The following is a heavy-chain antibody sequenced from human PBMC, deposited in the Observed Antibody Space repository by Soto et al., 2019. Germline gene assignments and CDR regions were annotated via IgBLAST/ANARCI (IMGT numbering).Heavy chain of an antibody. CDR3: TRLGGFYQALDS. V-gene: IGHV4-59*08. Sequence: SETLSLTCSISGGSLSGYYWTWTRQPPGKGLEWIGYIYYVGTTTYNPSLKNRVTISLDTPKNHFSLKMDSVTAADTSVYYCTRLGGFYQALDSWGQGVLVTVSS. J-gene: IGHJ4*02. CDR1: GGSLSGYY. CDR2: IYYVGTT. D-gene: IGHD3-22*01.